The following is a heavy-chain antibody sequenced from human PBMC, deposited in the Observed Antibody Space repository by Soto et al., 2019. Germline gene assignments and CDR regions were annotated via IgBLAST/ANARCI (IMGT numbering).Heavy chain of an antibody. Sequence: QVQLVQSGAEVKNPGSSVKVSCKASGGTFSSYAISWVRQAPGQGLVWMGGIIPIFCTANYAQKFQGRVTITADKSTSTGYMELSSLRSEDTAVYYCARGDPDTAMPLDYWGQGTLVTVSS. J-gene: IGHJ4*02. D-gene: IGHD5-18*01. CDR3: ARGDPDTAMPLDY. V-gene: IGHV1-69*06. CDR1: GGTFSSYA. CDR2: IIPIFCTA.